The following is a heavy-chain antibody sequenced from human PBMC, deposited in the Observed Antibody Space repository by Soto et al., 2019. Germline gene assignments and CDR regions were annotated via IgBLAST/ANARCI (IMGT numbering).Heavy chain of an antibody. CDR3: AREIDYGDYVEAFDI. CDR1: GGSISSYY. Sequence: SETLSLTCTVSGGSISSYYWSWIRQPPGKGLEWIGYIYYSGSTNYNPSLKSRVTISVDTSKNQFSLKLSSVTAADTAVYYCAREIDYGDYVEAFDIWGQGTMVTVSS. D-gene: IGHD4-17*01. J-gene: IGHJ3*02. CDR2: IYYSGST. V-gene: IGHV4-59*01.